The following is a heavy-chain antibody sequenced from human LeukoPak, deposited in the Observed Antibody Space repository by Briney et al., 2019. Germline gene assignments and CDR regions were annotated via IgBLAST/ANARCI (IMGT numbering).Heavy chain of an antibody. CDR1: GFTFSSYA. J-gene: IGHJ4*02. D-gene: IGHD3-22*01. CDR2: ISYDGSNK. Sequence: GGSLRLSCAASGFTFSSYAMHWVRQAPGKGLEWVAVISYDGSNKYYADSVKGRFTISRDNSKNTLYLQMNSLRAEDTAVYYCARLGTAGQNLCDSSGYCGYWGQGTLVTVSS. CDR3: ARLGTAGQNLCDSSGYCGY. V-gene: IGHV3-30*04.